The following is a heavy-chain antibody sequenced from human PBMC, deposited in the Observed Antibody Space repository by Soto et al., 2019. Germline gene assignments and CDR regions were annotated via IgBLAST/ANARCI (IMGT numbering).Heavy chain of an antibody. CDR1: GYILTGYS. CDR2: IDPNSGAT. D-gene: IGHD5-18*01. V-gene: IGHV1-2*02. CDR3: ARGYGSSPNMELRFGMDV. J-gene: IGHJ6*02. Sequence: QVYLVQSGAEVRRPGASVKVSCTAFGYILTGYSLHWVRQAPGQGLEWMGWIDPNSGATNSAERFHGRVSITSDTYISAAYLELSSLRSDDTAVYYCARGYGSSPNMELRFGMDVWGQGTTISVSS.